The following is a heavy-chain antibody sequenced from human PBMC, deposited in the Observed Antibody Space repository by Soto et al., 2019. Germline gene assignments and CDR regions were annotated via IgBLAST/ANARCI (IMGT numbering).Heavy chain of an antibody. CDR1: GFTFSSYD. CDR2: IGTAGDT. V-gene: IGHV3-13*01. D-gene: IGHD4-4*01. J-gene: IGHJ4*02. CDR3: AKDRILQYYYFDY. Sequence: GGSLRLSCAASGFTFSSYDMHWVRQATGKGLEWVSAIGTAGDTYYPDSVKGRFTISRDNSKNTLYLQMNSLRAEDTAVYYCAKDRILQYYYFDYWGQGTLVTVSS.